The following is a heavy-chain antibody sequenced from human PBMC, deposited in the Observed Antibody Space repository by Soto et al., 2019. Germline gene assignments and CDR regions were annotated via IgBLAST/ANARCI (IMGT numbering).Heavy chain of an antibody. CDR2: IVPIVDTS. Sequence: AVKVSCKTSGGTFSSYAISWVRQAPGQGLEWMGGIVPIVDTSTYAQKFQGRVTITADESTSTAYMELSSLRSDDTAIYYCVRVVAIPGYPDNWG. D-gene: IGHD2-15*01. J-gene: IGHJ4*03. CDR1: GGTFSSYA. CDR3: VRVVAIPGYPDN. V-gene: IGHV1-69*13.